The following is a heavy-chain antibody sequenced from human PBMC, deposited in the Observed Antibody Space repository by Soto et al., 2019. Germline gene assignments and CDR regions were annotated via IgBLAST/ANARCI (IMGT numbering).Heavy chain of an antibody. CDR3: VRVDKQLGTNFFDH. V-gene: IGHV4-59*01. J-gene: IGHJ4*02. CDR1: GGSISSYY. Sequence: SETLSLTCTVSGGSISSYYWSWIRQPPGKGLEWIGYIYYSGSTNYNPSLKSRVTISVDTSKNQFSLKLSSVTAADTAVYYCVRVDKQLGTNFFDHWGQGILVTVSS. D-gene: IGHD1-1*01. CDR2: IYYSGST.